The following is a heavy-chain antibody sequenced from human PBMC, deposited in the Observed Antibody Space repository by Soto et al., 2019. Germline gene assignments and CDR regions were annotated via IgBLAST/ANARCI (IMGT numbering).Heavy chain of an antibody. CDR2: INSDGSTK. CDR3: ARGISLDP. V-gene: IGHV3-74*01. Sequence: GGSLRLSCEASGFMFSSYWMHWVRQAPGKGLMWVSRINSDGSTKTYADSVRGRFTVSRDNAKNTLYLHMNSLTTEDTAFYYCARGISLDPWGQGTLVTVSS. J-gene: IGHJ5*02. CDR1: GFMFSSYW.